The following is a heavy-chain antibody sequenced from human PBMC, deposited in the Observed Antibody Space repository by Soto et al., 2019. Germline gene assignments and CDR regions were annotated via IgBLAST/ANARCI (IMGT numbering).Heavy chain of an antibody. CDR1: GGSISSGGSS. CDR2: IYDSGST. CDR3: ARGSIRDGYNYPFDY. Sequence: QLQLQESDSGLMKPSQTLSLTCAVSGGSISSGGSSWNWIRQPPGKGLEWIGYIYDSGSTHYNPPLKSRVTISLDRSKNQFSLKVNSVTAADTAVYYCARGSIRDGYNYPFDYWGQGTLVTVSS. V-gene: IGHV4-30-2*01. J-gene: IGHJ4*02. D-gene: IGHD5-12*01.